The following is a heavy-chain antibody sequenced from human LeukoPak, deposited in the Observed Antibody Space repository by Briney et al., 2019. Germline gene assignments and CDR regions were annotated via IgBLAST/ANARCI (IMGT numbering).Heavy chain of an antibody. J-gene: IGHJ4*02. CDR3: ARSGSGSYYNPYDY. CDR2: ISSNGGST. Sequence: ASVKVSCKASGYTFSSYAMHWVRQAPGKGLEYVSAISSNGGSTYYANSVKGRFTISRDNSKNTLYLQMGSLRAEDMAVYYCARSGSGSYYNPYDYWGQGTLVTVSS. D-gene: IGHD3-10*01. V-gene: IGHV3-64*01. CDR1: GYTFSSYA.